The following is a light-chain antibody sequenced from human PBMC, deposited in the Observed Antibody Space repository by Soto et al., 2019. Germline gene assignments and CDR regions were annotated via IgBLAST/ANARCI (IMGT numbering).Light chain of an antibody. J-gene: IGKJ4*01. CDR2: GAS. V-gene: IGKV3-15*01. CDR3: QQYNYWPPLT. CDR1: QSVSSN. Sequence: EIVLTQSPVTLSVSPGERATLSCRASQSVSSNLAWYQQSPGQAPRLLIYGASTRAAGIPARFSGSGFGTEFTLTISSLQSEDFALYYCQQYNYWPPLTFGGGTKVEIK.